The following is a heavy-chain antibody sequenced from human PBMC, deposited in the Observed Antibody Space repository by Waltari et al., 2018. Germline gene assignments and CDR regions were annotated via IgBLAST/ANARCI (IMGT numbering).Heavy chain of an antibody. J-gene: IGHJ6*03. CDR1: GGSFSGYY. CDR3: ARGAPYYYDSSGYYYRSYYYYMDV. Sequence: QVQLQQWGAGLLKPSETLSLTCAVYGGSFSGYYWSWIRQPPGKGLEWIGEINHSGSTNYNPSLKSRVTISVDTSKNQFSLKLSSVTAADTAVYYCARGAPYYYDSSGYYYRSYYYYMDVWGKGTTVTVSS. D-gene: IGHD3-22*01. V-gene: IGHV4-34*01. CDR2: INHSGST.